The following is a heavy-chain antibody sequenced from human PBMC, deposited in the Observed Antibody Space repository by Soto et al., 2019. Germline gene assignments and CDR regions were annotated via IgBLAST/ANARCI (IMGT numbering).Heavy chain of an antibody. CDR3: ARNNYYDSSGYYYGPGNYYYYGMDV. J-gene: IGHJ6*02. CDR2: NYYSGST. Sequence: SETLSLTCTVSGGSISSYYWSWIRQPPGKGLEWIGYNYYSGSTNYNPSLKSRVTISVDTSKNQFSLKLSSVTAADTAVYYCARNNYYDSSGYYYGPGNYYYYGMDVWGQGTTVTVSS. V-gene: IGHV4-59*08. D-gene: IGHD3-22*01. CDR1: GGSISSYY.